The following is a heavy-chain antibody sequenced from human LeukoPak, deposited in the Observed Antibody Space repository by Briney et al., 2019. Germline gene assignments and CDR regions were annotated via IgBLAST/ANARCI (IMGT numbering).Heavy chain of an antibody. V-gene: IGHV1-69*13. CDR3: ARARDYYGSGSYYRNFDY. J-gene: IGHJ4*02. CDR2: IIPIFGTA. Sequence: SVKVSCKASGGTFSSYAISWVRQAPGQGLEWMGGIIPIFGTANYAQKFQGRVTITADESTSTAYMELSSLRSEDTAVYYCARARDYYGSGSYYRNFDYWGQGTLVTVSS. CDR1: GGTFSSYA. D-gene: IGHD3-10*01.